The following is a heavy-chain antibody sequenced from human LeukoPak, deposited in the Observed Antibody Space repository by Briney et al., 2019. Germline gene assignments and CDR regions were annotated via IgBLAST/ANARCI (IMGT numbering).Heavy chain of an antibody. V-gene: IGHV3-53*05. CDR1: GFIVNTNY. D-gene: IGHD3-10*01. CDR2: IYADGNT. Sequence: PGGSLRLSCTTSGFIVNTNYMTWVRQAPGRGLEWVSFIYADGNTYYADSVKGRFTISRDNSKNTLYLQMNSLRAEDTAVYYCAKDGPSLIRGVMKAYYYYYMDVWGKGTTVTISS. CDR3: AKDGPSLIRGVMKAYYYYYMDV. J-gene: IGHJ6*03.